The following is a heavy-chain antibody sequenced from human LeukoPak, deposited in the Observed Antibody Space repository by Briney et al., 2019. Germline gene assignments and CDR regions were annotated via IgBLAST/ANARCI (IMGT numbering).Heavy chain of an antibody. J-gene: IGHJ2*01. V-gene: IGHV4-59*08. CDR3: ARRGGVAAAGTNWYFDL. Sequence: SETLSLTCTVSGGSISSYYWSWIRQPPGKGLEWIGYIYYSGSTNYNPSLKSRVTISVDTSKNQFSLKLSSVTAADTAVYYCARRGGVAAAGTNWYFDLWGRGTLVTVSS. CDR1: GGSISSYY. CDR2: IYYSGST. D-gene: IGHD6-13*01.